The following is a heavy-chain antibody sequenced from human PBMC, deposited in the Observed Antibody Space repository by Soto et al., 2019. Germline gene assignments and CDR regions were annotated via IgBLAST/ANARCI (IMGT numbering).Heavy chain of an antibody. J-gene: IGHJ4*02. CDR2: ISYDGSNQ. Sequence: QVQLVESGGGVVRPGTSLRLSCAASGFTFSSYGIHWVRQAPGKGLEWVAVISYDGSNQYYADSVKGRFTISRDNSENTLYLQMNSLRTDDTAMYYCAKDQAARWWEGMGDWGQGTLVTVSS. V-gene: IGHV3-30*18. CDR1: GFTFSSYG. D-gene: IGHD1-26*01. CDR3: AKDQAARWWEGMGD.